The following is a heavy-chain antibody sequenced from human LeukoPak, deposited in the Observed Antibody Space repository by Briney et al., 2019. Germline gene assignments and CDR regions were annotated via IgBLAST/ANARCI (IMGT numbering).Heavy chain of an antibody. J-gene: IGHJ5*02. V-gene: IGHV4-39*02. CDR2: MYYSGSP. CDR1: GGSISTSSHY. Sequence: SETLSLTCTVSGGSISTSSHYWGWIRQPRGKGLEWIGSMYYSGSPYYNPSLKSRFSISVDTSANQFSLQLTSVTAADTAVYYCARDPKPIVVVPAALFDPWGQGTLVTVSS. D-gene: IGHD2-2*01. CDR3: ARDPKPIVVVPAALFDP.